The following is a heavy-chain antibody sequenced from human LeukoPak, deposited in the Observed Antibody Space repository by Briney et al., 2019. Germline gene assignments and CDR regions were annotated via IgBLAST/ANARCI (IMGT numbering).Heavy chain of an antibody. Sequence: GGSLRLSCVASRFTVSNDHMNWVRQAPGKGLEWVSVIYNGDNTYYADSVQGRFTISKDNSKNTLYLQMNSLRPEDTAVYFCARASRWLAFDNWGQGTTVTVSS. J-gene: IGHJ4*03. CDR1: RFTVSNDH. D-gene: IGHD6-19*01. V-gene: IGHV3-66*01. CDR3: ARASRWLAFDN. CDR2: IYNGDNT.